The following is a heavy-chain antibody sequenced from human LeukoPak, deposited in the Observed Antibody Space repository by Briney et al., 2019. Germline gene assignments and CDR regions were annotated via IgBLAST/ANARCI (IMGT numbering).Heavy chain of an antibody. D-gene: IGHD4-17*01. V-gene: IGHV3-21*01. CDR2: ISSSATHI. CDR1: GFAFRSYN. CDR3: ARDSFTDYDDSMEAFDL. Sequence: GGSLRLSCVASGFAFRSYNMNWVRQAPGKGLEWVSSISSSATHIYYADSVKGRSTISRDNAKSSLSLQMNSLRAEDTALYYCARDSFTDYDDSMEAFDLWGQGTLVTVSS. J-gene: IGHJ3*01.